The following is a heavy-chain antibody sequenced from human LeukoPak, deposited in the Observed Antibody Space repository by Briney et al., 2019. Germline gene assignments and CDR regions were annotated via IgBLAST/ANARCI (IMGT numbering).Heavy chain of an antibody. CDR1: GFTFSDYY. D-gene: IGHD6-13*01. V-gene: IGHV3-11*01. CDR3: ARVQAAAGPFDY. CDR2: ISSSGSSI. J-gene: IGHJ4*02. Sequence: GGSLRLSCAASGFTFSDYYMSWIRQAPGKGLEWVSYISSSGSSISYADSVKGRFTISRDNAKNSLYLQINSLRAEDTAVYYCARVQAAAGPFDYWGQGTLVTVSS.